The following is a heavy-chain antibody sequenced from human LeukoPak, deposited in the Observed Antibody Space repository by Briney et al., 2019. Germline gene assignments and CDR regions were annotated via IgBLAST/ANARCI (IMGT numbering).Heavy chain of an antibody. Sequence: PGGSLRLSCAASGFTFSSYTMHWVRQAPGKGLEYASAISSNGGSTYYANSVKGRFSISRDNSKDTLYLQMGSLRAEDMAVYYCARAYDFWSGYYPLWFDPWGQGTLVTVSS. J-gene: IGHJ5*02. D-gene: IGHD3-3*01. CDR2: ISSNGGST. V-gene: IGHV3-64*01. CDR1: GFTFSSYT. CDR3: ARAYDFWSGYYPLWFDP.